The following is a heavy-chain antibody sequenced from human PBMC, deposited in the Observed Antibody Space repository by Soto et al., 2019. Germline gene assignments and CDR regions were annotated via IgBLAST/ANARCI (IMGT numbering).Heavy chain of an antibody. V-gene: IGHV4-59*01. Sequence: PSETLSLTCTVSGGSISIYYWNWIRQPPGKGLEWLGYIYYSGSTKYNPSLKSRVTISVDTSKNQFSLKLNSVTAADTAVYYCARDGGRYYGMDVWARGTTVTVSS. CDR2: IYYSGST. CDR1: GGSISIYY. CDR3: ARDGGRYYGMDV. D-gene: IGHD3-3*01. J-gene: IGHJ6*02.